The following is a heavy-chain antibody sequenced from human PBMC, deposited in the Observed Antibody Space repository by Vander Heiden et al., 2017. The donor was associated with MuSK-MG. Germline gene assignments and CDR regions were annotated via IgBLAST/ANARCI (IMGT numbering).Heavy chain of an antibody. J-gene: IGHJ4*02. CDR3: ASDRGGTYYYGSGSDY. V-gene: IGHV1-69*04. CDR2: IIPNLGKA. D-gene: IGHD3-10*01. Sequence: QVQLVQSGAEVKTPASSVNVSCKASGCPFRSDAIGWVRQAPGQGLEWMGRIIPNLGKANYAQKFQGRVTITADKSTSTAYMELSSLRSEDTAVYYCASDRGGTYYYGSGSDYWGQGTLVTVSS. CDR1: GCPFRSDA.